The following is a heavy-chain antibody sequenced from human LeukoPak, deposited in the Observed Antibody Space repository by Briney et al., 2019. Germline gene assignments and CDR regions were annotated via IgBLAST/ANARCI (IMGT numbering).Heavy chain of an antibody. CDR3: ARVPYYDFQADAFDI. J-gene: IGHJ3*02. CDR2: TYYRSKWYN. CDR1: GDSVSANGAA. V-gene: IGHV6-1*01. Sequence: SQTLSLTCAISGDSVSANGAAWNWIRQSPSRGLEWLGRTYYRSKWYNDYAVSVKSRITINPDTPKNQFSLQLNSVTPEDTAVYYCARVPYYDFQADAFDIWGQGTMVTVSS. D-gene: IGHD3-3*01.